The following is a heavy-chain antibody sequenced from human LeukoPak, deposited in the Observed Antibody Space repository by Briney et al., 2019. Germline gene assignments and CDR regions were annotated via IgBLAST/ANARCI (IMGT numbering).Heavy chain of an antibody. J-gene: IGHJ4*02. V-gene: IGHV3-30-3*01. Sequence: EGSLRLSCAASGFTFSSYAMHWVRQAPGKGLEWVAVISYDGSNKYYADSVKGRFTISRDNSKNTLYLQMNSLRAEDTAVYYCARSRSSYSSSSGGDYWGQGTLVTVSS. D-gene: IGHD6-6*01. CDR3: ARSRSSYSSSSGGDY. CDR2: ISYDGSNK. CDR1: GFTFSSYA.